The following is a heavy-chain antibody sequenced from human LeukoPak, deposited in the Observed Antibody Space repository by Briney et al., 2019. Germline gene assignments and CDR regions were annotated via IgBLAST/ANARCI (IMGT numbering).Heavy chain of an antibody. Sequence: GGSLRRSCAASGFTFSSYAMSWVRQAPGKGLEWVSAISGSGGSTYYADSVKGRFTISRDNSKNTLYLQMNSLRAEDTAVYYCAKDRPYYYDSSGYLNWFDPWGQGTLVTVSS. J-gene: IGHJ5*02. CDR2: ISGSGGST. CDR3: AKDRPYYYDSSGYLNWFDP. D-gene: IGHD3-22*01. CDR1: GFTFSSYA. V-gene: IGHV3-23*01.